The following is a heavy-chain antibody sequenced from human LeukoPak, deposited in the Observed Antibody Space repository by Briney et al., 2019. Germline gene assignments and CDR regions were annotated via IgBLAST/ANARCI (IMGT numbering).Heavy chain of an antibody. Sequence: PSETLSLTCTVSGGSISSYYWSWIRQPPGKGLEWIGYIYTSESTNYNPSLKSRVTISVDTSKNQFSLKLSSVTAADTAVYYCARRHYYDSSGYYDVEDAFDIWGQGTMVTVSS. CDR1: GGSISSYY. D-gene: IGHD3-22*01. J-gene: IGHJ3*02. V-gene: IGHV4-4*09. CDR2: IYTSEST. CDR3: ARRHYYDSSGYYDVEDAFDI.